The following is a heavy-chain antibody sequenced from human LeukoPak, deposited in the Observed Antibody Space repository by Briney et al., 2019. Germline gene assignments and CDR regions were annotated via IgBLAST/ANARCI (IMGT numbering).Heavy chain of an antibody. CDR2: ISYDGSKK. Sequence: GGSLRLSCVASGFTFSTYGMHWVRQAPGKGLEWVAFISYDGSKKYYADSVKGRFTISRDNSKNTLHLQMNSLRAEDTAVYYCATEYCTNGVCRRYYFDYWGQGTLVTVSS. D-gene: IGHD2-8*01. CDR3: ATEYCTNGVCRRYYFDY. J-gene: IGHJ4*02. V-gene: IGHV3-30*02. CDR1: GFTFSTYG.